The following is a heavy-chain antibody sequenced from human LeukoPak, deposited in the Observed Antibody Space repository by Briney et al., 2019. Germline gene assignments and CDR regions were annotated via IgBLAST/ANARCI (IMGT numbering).Heavy chain of an antibody. D-gene: IGHD3-16*01. V-gene: IGHV3-30*02. CDR2: IRHHGNDK. CDR1: GFTFKDYC. Sequence: GGSLRLSCAGSGFTFKDYCMHWVRQAPGKGLEWVAYIRHHGNDKYYVDSVKDRFTVSRDTSKNMMYLQMNSLRTEDTAVYYCAKDANWACDYWGQGTLVTVSS. J-gene: IGHJ4*02. CDR3: AKDANWACDY.